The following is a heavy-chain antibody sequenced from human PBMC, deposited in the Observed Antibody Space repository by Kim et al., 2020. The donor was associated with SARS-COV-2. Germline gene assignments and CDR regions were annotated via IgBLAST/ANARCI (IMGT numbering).Heavy chain of an antibody. J-gene: IGHJ6*02. D-gene: IGHD2-2*01. CDR1: GFTFDDYA. CDR3: VKDIAIRAIAYQLRSHGMGV. Sequence: GGSLRLSCAASGFTFDDYAMHWVRQAPGKGLEWLSGLSWNSASIGYADSVKGRFTISRDNAKNSLYLQMNSLRAEDTALYYCVKDIAIRAIAYQLRSHGMGVWGQGTTVTVSS. CDR2: LSWNSASI. V-gene: IGHV3-9*01.